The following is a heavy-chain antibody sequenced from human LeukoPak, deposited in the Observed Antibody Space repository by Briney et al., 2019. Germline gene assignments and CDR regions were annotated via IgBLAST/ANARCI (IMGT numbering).Heavy chain of an antibody. Sequence: PSQTLSLTCVVSGDSISSGGYSWNWIRQPPGKGLEWIGYIYNSGTTSCNPSLKSRVTVSVDTSKNQLSLKLRSVTAADTALYYCARGWGPAYCGGDCHRHFDYWGQGTLVTVSS. J-gene: IGHJ4*02. CDR2: IYNSGTT. CDR1: GDSISSGGYS. V-gene: IGHV4-30-4*07. CDR3: ARGWGPAYCGGDCHRHFDY. D-gene: IGHD2-21*02.